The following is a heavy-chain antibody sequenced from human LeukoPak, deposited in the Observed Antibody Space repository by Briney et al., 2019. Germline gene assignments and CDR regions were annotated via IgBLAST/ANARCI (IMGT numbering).Heavy chain of an antibody. J-gene: IGHJ5*02. CDR3: ARDLAVEVPAPIGPGGTGLHP. Sequence: ASVKVSCKASGYTFTSYGISWVRQAPGQGLEWMGWISAYNGNTNYAQKLQGRVTMTTDTSTSTAYMELRSLRSDDTAVYYCARDLAVEVPAPIGPGGTGLHPGGQETRVTFSS. CDR2: ISAYNGNT. V-gene: IGHV1-18*01. CDR1: GYTFTSYG. D-gene: IGHD2-2*01.